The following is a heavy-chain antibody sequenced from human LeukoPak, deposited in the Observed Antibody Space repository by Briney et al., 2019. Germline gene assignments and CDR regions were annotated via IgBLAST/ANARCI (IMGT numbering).Heavy chain of an antibody. D-gene: IGHD1-26*01. J-gene: IGHJ4*02. CDR2: IKQEESEK. V-gene: IGHV3-7*03. CDR3: AAYRGAHHKTFDY. CDR1: GFTLSTSW. Sequence: GGSLRLSCAASGFTLSTSWMSWVRQAPGKGLEWVANIKQEESEKDYVDSVKGRFTISRDNAKNSLYLQMNILRAEDTAVYYCAAYRGAHHKTFDYWGQGTLVPVSS.